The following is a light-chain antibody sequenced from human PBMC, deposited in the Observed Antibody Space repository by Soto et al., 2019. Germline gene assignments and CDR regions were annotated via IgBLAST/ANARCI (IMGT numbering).Light chain of an antibody. J-gene: IGKJ1*01. CDR3: QQYDSYSSGP. CDR1: QTINSW. CDR2: DAS. Sequence: DIQITQYTSTLSASVGDRVTITCRASQTINSWLAWYQQKPGKAPKVLIFDASSLKTGVPSRFSGSGSGTEFTLTISNLQPDDFATYYCQQYDSYSSGPFGQGTKVDIK. V-gene: IGKV1-5*01.